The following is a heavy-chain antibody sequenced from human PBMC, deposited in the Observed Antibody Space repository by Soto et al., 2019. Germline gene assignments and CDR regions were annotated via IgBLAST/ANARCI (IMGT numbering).Heavy chain of an antibody. J-gene: IGHJ6*02. CDR1: GFTFSSYG. CDR3: AKDLGYDILTGYYRPYYYYGMDV. V-gene: IGHV3-30*18. D-gene: IGHD3-9*01. CDR2: ISYDGSNK. Sequence: VGSLRLSCAASGFTFSSYGMHWVRQAPGKGLEWVAVISYDGSNKYYADSVKGRFTISRDNSKNTLYLQMNSLRAEDTAVYYCAKDLGYDILTGYYRPYYYYGMDVWGQGTTVTVSS.